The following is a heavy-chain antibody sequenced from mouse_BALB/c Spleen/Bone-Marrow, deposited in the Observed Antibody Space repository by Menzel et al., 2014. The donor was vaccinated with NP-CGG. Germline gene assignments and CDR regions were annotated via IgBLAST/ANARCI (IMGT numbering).Heavy chain of an antibody. D-gene: IGHD1-1*02. V-gene: IGHV3-8*02. CDR1: GYSISSGS. CDR3: ARGRAMGFAY. CDR2: ISYNCST. J-gene: IGHJ3*01. Sequence: VMLVESGPNLVKPSQTLSLTCSVTGYSISSGSLNWIRTIPGNKLEYIGDISYNCSTYYNPSLKSRISITRDTSKNQYYLQLNSVTTEDTATYYCARGRAMGFAYWGQETLVTVSA.